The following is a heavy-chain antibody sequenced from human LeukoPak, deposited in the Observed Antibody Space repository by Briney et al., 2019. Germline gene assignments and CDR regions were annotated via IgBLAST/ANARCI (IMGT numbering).Heavy chain of an antibody. V-gene: IGHV3-23*01. CDR2: ISGSGGSI. CDR3: AKKDPYYDSSGYRNTMPQFFDY. Sequence: GGSLRLSCAASGFTFSSYAMSWVRQAPGRGLEWVSVISGSGGSIYYADSVKGRFTISRDNSKNTLYLQMNSLRAEDTAVYYCAKKDPYYDSSGYRNTMPQFFDYWGQGTLVTVSS. D-gene: IGHD3-22*01. CDR1: GFTFSSYA. J-gene: IGHJ4*02.